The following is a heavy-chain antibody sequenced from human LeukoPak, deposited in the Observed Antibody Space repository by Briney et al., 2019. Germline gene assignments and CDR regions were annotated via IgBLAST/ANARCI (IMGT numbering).Heavy chain of an antibody. CDR2: ISWNSGSI. D-gene: IGHD6-19*01. CDR3: AKDESWAVAGKNFDY. Sequence: GRSLRLSCAASGFTFDDYAMHWVRPAPGKGLEWVSGISWNSGSIGYADSVKGRFTISRDNVKNSLYLQMNSLRAEDTALYYCAKDESWAVAGKNFDYWGQGTLVTVSS. CDR1: GFTFDDYA. V-gene: IGHV3-9*01. J-gene: IGHJ4*02.